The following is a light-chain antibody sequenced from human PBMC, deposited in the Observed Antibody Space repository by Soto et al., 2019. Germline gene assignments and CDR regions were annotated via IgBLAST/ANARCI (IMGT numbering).Light chain of an antibody. J-gene: IGLJ1*01. CDR3: AAWDDSLSGYV. CDR2: KND. V-gene: IGLV1-47*01. Sequence: QSVLTQPPSASGTPGQRVTISCSGSSSNIGNNYVHWYQQLPGTAPKLLIHKNDQRPSGVPARFSGSKSGTSASLAISGLRSGDEAHYYCAAWDDSLSGYVFGSGTKLTVL. CDR1: SSNIGNNY.